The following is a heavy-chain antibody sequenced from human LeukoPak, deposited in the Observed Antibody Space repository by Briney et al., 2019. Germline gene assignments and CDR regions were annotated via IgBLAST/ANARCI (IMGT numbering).Heavy chain of an antibody. J-gene: IGHJ6*02. CDR1: GFTFSSYA. V-gene: IGHV3-23*01. CDR2: ISGSGGST. CDR3: AKEKLWLQNYYYYGMDV. Sequence: GGSLRLSCAASGFTFSSYAMSWVRQAPGKGLEWVSAISGSGGSTYYADSVKGRFTISRDNPKNTLYLQMNSLRAEDTAVYYCAKEKLWLQNYYYYGMDVWGQGTTVTVSS. D-gene: IGHD5-18*01.